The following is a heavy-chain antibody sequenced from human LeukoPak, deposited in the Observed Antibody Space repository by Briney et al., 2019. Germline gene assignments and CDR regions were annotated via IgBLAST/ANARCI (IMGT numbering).Heavy chain of an antibody. CDR3: ARGERSYCSGGSCYVPSPPFDY. CDR2: MNPNSGNT. V-gene: IGHV1-8*02. Sequence: PGASVKVSCKASGYTFTGYYMHWVRQAPGQGLEWMGWMNPNSGNTGYAQKFQGRVTMTRNTSISTAYMELSSLRSEDTAVYYCARGERSYCSGGSCYVPSPPFDYWGQGTLVTVSP. J-gene: IGHJ4*02. D-gene: IGHD2-15*01. CDR1: GYTFTGYY.